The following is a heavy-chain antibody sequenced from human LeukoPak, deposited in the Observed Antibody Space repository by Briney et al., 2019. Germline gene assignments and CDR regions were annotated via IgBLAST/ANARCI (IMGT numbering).Heavy chain of an antibody. J-gene: IGHJ4*03. CDR3: ARDLGASTGAPWYYFDY. V-gene: IGHV1-2*02. CDR2: INPNTGAT. CDR1: GYTFTDYY. Sequence: ASVKVSCKTSGYTFTDYYFHWVRQVPGQGLECMGWINPNTGATNYPQKFQGRVTVTRDTSISTAYMELTSLRSDDTAVYYCARDLGASTGAPWYYFDYWGQGTLVTASS. D-gene: IGHD2-8*02.